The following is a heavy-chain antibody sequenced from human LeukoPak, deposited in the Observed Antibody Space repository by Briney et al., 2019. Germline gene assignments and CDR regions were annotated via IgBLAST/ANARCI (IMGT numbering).Heavy chain of an antibody. D-gene: IGHD2-2*01. CDR3: ARGWRYCSSTSCYYYYYGMDV. CDR2: INHSGST. Sequence: PSETLSLTCAVYGGSFSGYYWSWIRQPPGKGLGWIGEINHSGSTNYNPSLKSRVTISVDTSKNQFSLKLSSVTAADTAVYYCARGWRYCSSTSCYYYYYGMDVWGQGTTVTVSS. J-gene: IGHJ6*02. V-gene: IGHV4-34*01. CDR1: GGSFSGYY.